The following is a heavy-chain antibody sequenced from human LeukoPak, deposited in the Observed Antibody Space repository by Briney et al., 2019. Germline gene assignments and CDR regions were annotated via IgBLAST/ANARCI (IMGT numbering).Heavy chain of an antibody. D-gene: IGHD3-22*01. J-gene: IGHJ4*02. V-gene: IGHV3-23*01. Sequence: PGGSLRLSCAASGFTFSSYAMSWVRQAPGKGLEWVSAISGSGGSTYYADSVKGRFTISRDNSKNTLYLQMNSLRAEDTAVYYCARTGGRYHYYDSSPPDYWGQGTLVTVSS. CDR1: GFTFSSYA. CDR3: ARTGGRYHYYDSSPPDY. CDR2: ISGSGGST.